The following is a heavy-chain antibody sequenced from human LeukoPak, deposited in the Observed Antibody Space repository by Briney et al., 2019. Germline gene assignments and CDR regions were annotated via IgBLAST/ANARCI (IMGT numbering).Heavy chain of an antibody. J-gene: IGHJ4*02. CDR2: IRDSGIT. CDR3: ARDHDYAFDN. V-gene: IGHV3-69-1*01. CDR1: GFTFNTYP. Sequence: GGSLRLSCAASGFTFNTYPMNWVRQAPGKGLEWISHIRDSGITDYADSVKGRFTISRDNAKNPLYLQLNSLRAEDTAVYYCARDHDYAFDNWGRGTLVTVSS. D-gene: IGHD4-17*01.